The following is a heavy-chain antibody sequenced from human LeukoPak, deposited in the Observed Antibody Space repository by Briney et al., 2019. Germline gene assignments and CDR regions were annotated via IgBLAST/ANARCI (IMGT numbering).Heavy chain of an antibody. CDR3: TRDAIDSSGFDFDY. V-gene: IGHV3-11*01. J-gene: IGHJ4*02. D-gene: IGHD3-22*01. CDR1: GFTFSDYY. Sequence: GESLRLSCAASGFTFSDYYMTWISQAPGKGLEWISYISTSVGTIYYADSVKGRFTISRDNAKNSLYLQMNSLRAEDTAVYYCTRDAIDSSGFDFDYWGQGTLVTVSS. CDR2: ISTSVGTI.